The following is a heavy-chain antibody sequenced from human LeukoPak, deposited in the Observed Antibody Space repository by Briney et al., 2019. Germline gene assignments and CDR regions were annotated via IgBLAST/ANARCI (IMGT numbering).Heavy chain of an antibody. CDR2: ISSSSSYI. Sequence: GGSLRLSCAASGFTFSSYSMNWVRQAPGKGLEWVSSISSSSSYIYYADSVKGRFTISRDNAKNSLYLQMNSLRAEDTAVYYCARDTDSSSWYDYYYGMDVWGQGTTVTVSS. D-gene: IGHD6-13*01. CDR1: GFTFSSYS. V-gene: IGHV3-21*01. J-gene: IGHJ6*02. CDR3: ARDTDSSSWYDYYYGMDV.